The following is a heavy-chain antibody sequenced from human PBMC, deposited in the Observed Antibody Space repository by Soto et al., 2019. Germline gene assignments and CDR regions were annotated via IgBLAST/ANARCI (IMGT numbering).Heavy chain of an antibody. CDR1: GGSISSSSYY. Sequence: SETLSLTCTVSGGSISSSSYYWGWIRQPPGKGLEWIGSIYYSGSTYYNPSLKSRVTISVDTSKNQFSLKLSSVTAADTAVYYCARHYYGSGSYFLYWGQGTLVTVSS. J-gene: IGHJ4*02. CDR2: IYYSGST. D-gene: IGHD3-10*01. V-gene: IGHV4-39*01. CDR3: ARHYYGSGSYFLY.